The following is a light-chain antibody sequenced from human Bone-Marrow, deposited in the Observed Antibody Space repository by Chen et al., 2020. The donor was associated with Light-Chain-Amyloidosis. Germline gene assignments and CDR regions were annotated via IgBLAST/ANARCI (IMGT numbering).Light chain of an antibody. CDR3: QSADSSGTSEVI. CDR2: RDT. CDR1: DLPTKY. V-gene: IGLV3-25*03. Sequence: SYDLTQPPSVSVSPVQTARITCSGDDLPTKYAYWYQQKPGQAPVLVIHRDTERPSGISERCSGSSSGTTGTLTISGVQAEDEADYQCQSADSSGTSEVIFGGGTTLTVL. J-gene: IGLJ2*01.